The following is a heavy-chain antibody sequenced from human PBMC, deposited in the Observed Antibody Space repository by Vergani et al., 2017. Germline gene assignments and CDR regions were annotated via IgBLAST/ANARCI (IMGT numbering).Heavy chain of an antibody. J-gene: IGHJ4*02. CDR2: IYYSGST. V-gene: IGHV4-59*01. CDR3: ARGPTVGATPIPIDY. Sequence: QVQLQESGPGLVKPSETLSLTCTVSGGSISSYYWSWIRQPPGKGLEWIGYIYYSGSTNYNPSLKSRVTISVDTSKTQFSLKLSSVTAADTAVYYCARGPTVGATPIPIDYWGQGTLVTVSS. D-gene: IGHD1-26*01. CDR1: GGSISSYY.